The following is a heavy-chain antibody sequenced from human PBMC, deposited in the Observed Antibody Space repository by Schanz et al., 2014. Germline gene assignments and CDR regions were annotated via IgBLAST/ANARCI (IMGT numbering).Heavy chain of an antibody. CDR3: ARAQGVIRLYYGVDV. D-gene: IGHD3-10*01. Sequence: QVQLVESGGGVVQPGRSLRLSCATSGLNFDYYGMNWVRQAPGKGPEWVALVWSDGNTKYYVDSVRGRFTISRDNSMNTVYLQMNSLRSDDAAVYYCARAQGVIRLYYGVDVWGQGTTVTVSS. CDR2: VWSDGNTK. CDR1: GLNFDYYG. J-gene: IGHJ6*02. V-gene: IGHV3-33*01.